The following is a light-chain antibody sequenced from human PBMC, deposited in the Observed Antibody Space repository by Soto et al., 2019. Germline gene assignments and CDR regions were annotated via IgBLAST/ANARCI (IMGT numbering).Light chain of an antibody. CDR1: QSVRSNY. Sequence: EIVLTQSPGTLSLSSGERATLSCRASQSVRSNYLAWYQQKPGQAPRLLIYGASSRATGIPYRFGGSGSGTVFTLIICRLEPEDFALYYCQQYASEPLTFGGGTKVEIK. V-gene: IGKV3-20*01. CDR2: GAS. J-gene: IGKJ4*01. CDR3: QQYASEPLT.